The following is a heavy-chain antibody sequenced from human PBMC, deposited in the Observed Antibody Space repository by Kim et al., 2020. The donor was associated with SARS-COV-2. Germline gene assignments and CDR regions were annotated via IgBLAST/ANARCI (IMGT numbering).Heavy chain of an antibody. D-gene: IGHD3-9*01. CDR2: ISYDGSNK. V-gene: IGHV3-30*04. J-gene: IGHJ6*02. Sequence: GGSLRLSCAASGFTFSSYAMHWVRQAPGKGLEWVAVISYDGSNKYYADSVKGRFTISRDNSKNTLYLQMNSLRAEDTAVYYCARYRWLGYFDWLLESYYYYGMDVWGQGTTVTVSS. CDR3: ARYRWLGYFDWLLESYYYYGMDV. CDR1: GFTFSSYA.